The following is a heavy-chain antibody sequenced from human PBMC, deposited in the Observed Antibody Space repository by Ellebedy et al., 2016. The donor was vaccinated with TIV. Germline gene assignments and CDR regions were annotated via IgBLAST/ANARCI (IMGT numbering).Heavy chain of an antibody. J-gene: IGHJ4*02. CDR2: INHSGSA. D-gene: IGHD1-26*01. CDR1: GGSFTDYY. Sequence: MPSETLSLTCAVYGGSFTDYYWSWIRQPPGKGLEWIGEINHSGSANYNPSLKSRVTISMDTSKNQLSLKLNSVTASDMAVYYCARGEGGDYWGQGTLVTVSS. CDR3: ARGEGGDY. V-gene: IGHV4-34*01.